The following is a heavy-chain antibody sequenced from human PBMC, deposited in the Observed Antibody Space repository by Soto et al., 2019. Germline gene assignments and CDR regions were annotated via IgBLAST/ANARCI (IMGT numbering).Heavy chain of an antibody. D-gene: IGHD3-3*01. CDR3: ARDGSNYDFWSGYYYYMDV. Sequence: GGSLRLSCAASGFTFSGSAMHWVRQASGKGLEWVSYISSSGSTIYYADSVKGRFTISKDNAKNSLYLQMNSLRAEDTAVYYCARDGSNYDFWSGYYYYMDVWGKGTTVTVSS. J-gene: IGHJ6*03. CDR1: GFTFSGSA. V-gene: IGHV3-48*04. CDR2: ISSSGSTI.